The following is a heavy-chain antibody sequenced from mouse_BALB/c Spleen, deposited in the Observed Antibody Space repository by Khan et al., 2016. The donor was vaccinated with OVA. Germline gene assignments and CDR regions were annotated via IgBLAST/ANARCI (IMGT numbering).Heavy chain of an antibody. CDR1: GFTFSDYY. CDR2: ISDGGSYT. J-gene: IGHJ3*01. V-gene: IGHV5-4*02. Sequence: EVELVESGGGLVKPGGSLTLSCAASGFTFSDYYMYWVRQTPEKRLEWVATISDGGSYTYYPDSMKGRFTLSRDAAENNLFLQMSSLRTEDTSMYYCVRGDYGDPFAYWGQGTLVTVSA. CDR3: VRGDYGDPFAY. D-gene: IGHD2-13*01.